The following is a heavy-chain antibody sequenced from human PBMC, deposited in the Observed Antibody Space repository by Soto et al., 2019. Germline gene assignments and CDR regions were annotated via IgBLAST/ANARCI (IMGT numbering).Heavy chain of an antibody. CDR1: GFTFTSSA. V-gene: IGHV1-58*01. Sequence: VASVKVSCKASGFTFTSSAVQWVRQARGQRLEWIGWIVVGSGNTNYAQKFQERVTITRDMSTSTAYMELSSLRSEDTAVYYCAAARGRDYFDYWGQGTLVTVSS. J-gene: IGHJ4*02. CDR3: AAARGRDYFDY. D-gene: IGHD2-15*01. CDR2: IVVGSGNT.